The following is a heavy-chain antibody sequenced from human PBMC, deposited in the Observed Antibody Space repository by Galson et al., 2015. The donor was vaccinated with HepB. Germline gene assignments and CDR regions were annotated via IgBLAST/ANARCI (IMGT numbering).Heavy chain of an antibody. CDR1: GFTFSSYW. J-gene: IGHJ5*02. D-gene: IGHD2-2*01. V-gene: IGHV3-74*01. CDR2: INSDGSST. CDR3: ARDSGIWEDEYQLPPQGWFDP. Sequence: SLRLSCAASGFTFSSYWMHWVRQAPGKGLVWVSRINSDGSSTSYADSVKGRFTISRDNAKNTLYLQMNSLRAEDTAVYYRARDSGIWEDEYQLPPQGWFDPWCQGTLVTVSS.